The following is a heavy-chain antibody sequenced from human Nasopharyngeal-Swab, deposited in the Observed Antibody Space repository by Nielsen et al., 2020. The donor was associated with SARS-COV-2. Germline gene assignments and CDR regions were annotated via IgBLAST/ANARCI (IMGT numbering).Heavy chain of an antibody. CDR3: ARAAEYYYDSRALDGMDV. D-gene: IGHD3-22*01. CDR2: ISSSSSYI. J-gene: IGHJ6*02. CDR1: GFTFSSYS. Sequence: GGSLRRSCAASGFTFSSYSMNWVRQAPGKGLEWVSSISSSSSYIYYADSVKGRFTISRDNAKNSLYLQMNSLRAEDTAVYYCARAAEYYYDSRALDGMDVWGQGTTVTVSS. V-gene: IGHV3-21*01.